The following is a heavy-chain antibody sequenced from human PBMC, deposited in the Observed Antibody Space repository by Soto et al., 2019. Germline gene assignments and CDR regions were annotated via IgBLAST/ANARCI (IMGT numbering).Heavy chain of an antibody. V-gene: IGHV3-48*01. CDR1: GFTFSSYS. D-gene: IGHD6-19*01. CDR3: ARSQLYSSGYGP. Sequence: EVQLVESGGGLVQPGGSLRLSCAASGFTFSSYSMNWVRQAPGKGLEWVSYISSSSRTIYYADSVKGRFTISRDNAKNSLYLQMNSLRAEATAVYYCARSQLYSSGYGPWGQGTLVTVSS. CDR2: ISSSSRTI. J-gene: IGHJ5*02.